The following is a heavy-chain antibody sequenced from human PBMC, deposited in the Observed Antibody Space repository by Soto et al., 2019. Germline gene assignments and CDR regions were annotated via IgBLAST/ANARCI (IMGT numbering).Heavy chain of an antibody. CDR1: GFTFSNAW. V-gene: IGHV3-15*01. J-gene: IGHJ3*02. CDR2: IKSKTDGGTT. CDR3: TTEVEAVVVNAFDI. Sequence: PGGSLRLSCAASGFTFSNAWMSWVRQAPGKGLEWVGRIKSKTDGGTTDYAAPVKGRFTISRDDSKNTLYLQMNSLKTEDTAVYYCTTEVEAVVVNAFDIWGQGTMVTVSS. D-gene: IGHD2-15*01.